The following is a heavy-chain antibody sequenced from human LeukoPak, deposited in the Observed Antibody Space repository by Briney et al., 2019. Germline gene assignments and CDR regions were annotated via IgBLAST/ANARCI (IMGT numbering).Heavy chain of an antibody. V-gene: IGHV3-21*05. CDR2: IVRVISYI. J-gene: IGHJ3*02. D-gene: IGHD2-15*01. CDR1: GSTFSSKG. Sequence: GGSLRPSWPAPGSTFSSKGMNWVRQAPGKGLEWVSFIVRVISYIYYADSVKGRFTISRDNAKSSLYLQMNSLRAEDTAVYYCARDLGYCSGGSCYGDAFDIWGQGTMVTVSS. CDR3: ARDLGYCSGGSCYGDAFDI.